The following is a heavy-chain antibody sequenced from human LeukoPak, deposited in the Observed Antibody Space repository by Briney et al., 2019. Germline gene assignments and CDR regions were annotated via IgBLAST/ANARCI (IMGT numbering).Heavy chain of an antibody. J-gene: IGHJ6*03. V-gene: IGHV3-30*02. CDR3: ARDQGYSYGSNYYYYYMDV. CDR2: IRYDGSNK. CDR1: GFTFSSYG. D-gene: IGHD5-18*01. Sequence: GGSLRLSCAASGFTFSSYGMHWVRQAPGKGLEWVAFIRYDGSNKYYADSVKGRFTISRDNSKNTLYLQMNSLRAEDTAVYYCARDQGYSYGSNYYYYYMDVWGKGTTVTVSS.